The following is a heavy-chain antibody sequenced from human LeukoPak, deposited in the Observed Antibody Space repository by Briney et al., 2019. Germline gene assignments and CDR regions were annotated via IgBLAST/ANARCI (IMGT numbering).Heavy chain of an antibody. J-gene: IGHJ4*02. CDR2: ITSSGSYI. CDR1: GFTFRSYS. Sequence: PGGSLRLSCAASGFTFRSYSMNWVRQAPGKGLEWVSSITSSGSYIFYADSVKGRFTISRDNAKNSLYLQMNTLRAEDTAVYYCARRGSSSWYGDYWGQGTLVTVSS. V-gene: IGHV3-21*01. D-gene: IGHD6-13*01. CDR3: ARRGSSSWYGDY.